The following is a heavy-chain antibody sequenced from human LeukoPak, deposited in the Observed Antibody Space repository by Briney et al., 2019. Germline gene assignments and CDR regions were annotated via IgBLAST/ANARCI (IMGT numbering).Heavy chain of an antibody. CDR1: GYTFTSYG. V-gene: IGHV1-2*02. CDR3: ARRRGYCSSTSCYRDWFDP. J-gene: IGHJ5*02. Sequence: GASMKVSCKASGYTFTSYGITWVRQAPGQGLEWMGWINPNSGGTNYAQKFQGRVTMTRDTSISTAYMELSRLRSDDTAVYYCARRRGYCSSTSCYRDWFDPWGQGTLVTVSS. CDR2: INPNSGGT. D-gene: IGHD2-2*02.